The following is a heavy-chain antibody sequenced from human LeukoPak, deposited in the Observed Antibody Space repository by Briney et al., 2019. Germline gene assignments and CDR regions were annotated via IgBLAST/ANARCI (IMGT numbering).Heavy chain of an antibody. CDR2: IKQDGSQK. D-gene: IGHD2-15*01. V-gene: IGHV3-7*05. Sequence: GGSLRLSCAASRFIFSSYWMSWVRQAPGKGLEWVANIKQDGSQKYYVDSVKGRFTISRDNAKNSLYLQMNSLRAEDTALYYCAREDQPRGTFDYWGQGILVTVSS. CDR1: RFIFSSYW. CDR3: AREDQPRGTFDY. J-gene: IGHJ4*02.